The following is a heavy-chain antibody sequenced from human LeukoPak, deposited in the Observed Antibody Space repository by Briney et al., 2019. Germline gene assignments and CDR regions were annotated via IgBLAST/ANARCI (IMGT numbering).Heavy chain of an antibody. J-gene: IGHJ4*02. V-gene: IGHV3-33*01. D-gene: IGHD1-1*01. CDR1: EFTFTTYG. Sequence: GRSLTLSCAASEFTFTTYGMHWVRQAPGKGLEWVAFIYYDGSNIYYADYVKGRFTISRDISKNTLYLQMDSLRAEDTAIYYCARDWKTNSFDYWGQGTLITVSS. CDR3: ARDWKTNSFDY. CDR2: IYYDGSNI.